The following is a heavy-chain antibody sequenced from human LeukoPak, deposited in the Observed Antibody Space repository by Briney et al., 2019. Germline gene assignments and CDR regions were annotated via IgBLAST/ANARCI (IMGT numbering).Heavy chain of an antibody. J-gene: IGHJ4*02. D-gene: IGHD3-9*01. Sequence: ASVKVSCKASGYTFTGYYMHWVRQAPGQGLEWMGWINPNSGGTNYAQKFQGRVTMTRDTSISTAYMELSRLRSDDTAVYYCARTYYDILTGYSPLDYWGQGTLVIVSS. CDR3: ARTYYDILTGYSPLDY. CDR2: INPNSGGT. CDR1: GYTFTGYY. V-gene: IGHV1-2*02.